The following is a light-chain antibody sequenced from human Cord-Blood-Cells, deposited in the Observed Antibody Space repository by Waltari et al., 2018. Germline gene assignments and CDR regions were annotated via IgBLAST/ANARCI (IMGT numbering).Light chain of an antibody. J-gene: IGKJ2*03. CDR1: QSISSY. CDR2: AAS. Sequence: DIQMTQSPSSLSASVGDRVTITCRASQSISSYLNWYQQKPGKAPKLLIYAASSLQSGVPSMFSGSGCGRDFTLTISSLQPEDFATYYCQQSYSTPDSFGQGTKLEIK. V-gene: IGKV1-39*01. CDR3: QQSYSTPDS.